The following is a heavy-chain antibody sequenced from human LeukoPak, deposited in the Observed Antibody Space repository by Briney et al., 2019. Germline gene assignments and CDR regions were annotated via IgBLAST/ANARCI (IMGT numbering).Heavy chain of an antibody. D-gene: IGHD3-22*01. Sequence: GGSLRLSCAASGFTFSSYWMNWARQAPGKGLEWVAVMSYDGSNKYYADSVKGRFTISRDNSKNTLYLQMNSLRAEDTAVYYCARGWAYDSSGQEGMLTGFDYWGQGTLVTVSS. CDR2: MSYDGSNK. CDR3: ARGWAYDSSGQEGMLTGFDY. V-gene: IGHV3-30-3*01. CDR1: GFTFSSYW. J-gene: IGHJ4*02.